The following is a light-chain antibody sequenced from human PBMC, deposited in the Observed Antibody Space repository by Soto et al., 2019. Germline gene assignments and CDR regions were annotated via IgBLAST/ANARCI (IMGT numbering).Light chain of an antibody. CDR2: WAS. CDR3: QQYYATPHT. CDR1: QNLLYSPNNKNY. V-gene: IGKV4-1*01. Sequence: DIVMTQSPDSLTVSLGERATINCKSSQNLLYSPNNKNYLAWYQQRPGQPPNLLIYWASTRESGVPDRFSGSGSGTEFTLTISSLQSEDVAVYYCQQYYATPHTFGQGTKLEI. J-gene: IGKJ2*01.